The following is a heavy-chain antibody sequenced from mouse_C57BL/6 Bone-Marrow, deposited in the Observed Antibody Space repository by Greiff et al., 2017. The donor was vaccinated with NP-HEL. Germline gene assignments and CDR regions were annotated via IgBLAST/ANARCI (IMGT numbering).Heavy chain of an antibody. CDR2: INPNNGGT. CDR1: GYTFTDYY. V-gene: IGHV1-26*01. D-gene: IGHD1-1*01. J-gene: IGHJ2*01. Sequence: VQLQQSGPELVKPGASVKISCKASGYTFTDYYMNWVKQSHGKSLEWIGDINPNNGGTSYNQKFKGKATLTVDKSSSTAYMELRSLTSEDSAVYYCARSRFITTVVATDYWGQGTTLTVSS. CDR3: ARSRFITTVVATDY.